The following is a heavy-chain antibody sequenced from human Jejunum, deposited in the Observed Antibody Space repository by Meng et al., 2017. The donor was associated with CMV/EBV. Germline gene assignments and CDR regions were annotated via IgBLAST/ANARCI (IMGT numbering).Heavy chain of an antibody. D-gene: IGHD5-24*01. CDR1: GGSFSNYY. Sequence: QVQRTRLGSGRFTPSAPLALPWAFYGGSFSNYYWSWIRQSPGKGLEWIGEIHPSGSTYYNPSLNSRVTMSVDTSKNQFSLNLRSVTAADTAVYYCSRGADAYKSGRSWGQGTLVTVSS. J-gene: IGHJ5*02. V-gene: IGHV4-34*02. CDR3: SRGADAYKSGRS. CDR2: IHPSGST.